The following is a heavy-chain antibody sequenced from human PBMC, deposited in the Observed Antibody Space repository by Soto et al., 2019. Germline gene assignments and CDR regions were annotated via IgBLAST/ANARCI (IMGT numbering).Heavy chain of an antibody. CDR3: ARDRGNSPDYFDY. CDR2: IYYSWST. CDR1: GGSISSDDYY. D-gene: IGHD1-1*01. V-gene: IGHV4-30-4*01. J-gene: IGHJ4*02. Sequence: QVQLQESGPRLVKPSQTLSLTCTVSGGSISSDDYYWTWIRQPPGKGLEWIGYIYYSWSTYYNPSLKSRLTISLDTSENQFSLRLSSVSAADTAVYYFARDRGNSPDYFDYWGQGTLVTVSS.